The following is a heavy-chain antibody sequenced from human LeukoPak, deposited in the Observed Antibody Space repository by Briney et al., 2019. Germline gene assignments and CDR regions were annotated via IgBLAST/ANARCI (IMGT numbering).Heavy chain of an antibody. CDR1: GVSISSSNC. CDR2: IFHSGST. D-gene: IGHD3-16*01. Sequence: SRTLSLTCAVSGVSISSSNCWSWIRQPPGKGLEWSGEIFHSGSTNYNPSLKSRVTISVDKSKTQFSLKLSSVTAAHTAVYYCAREMITFGGADAFDIWGQGTMVTVSS. CDR3: AREMITFGGADAFDI. J-gene: IGHJ3*02. V-gene: IGHV4-4*02.